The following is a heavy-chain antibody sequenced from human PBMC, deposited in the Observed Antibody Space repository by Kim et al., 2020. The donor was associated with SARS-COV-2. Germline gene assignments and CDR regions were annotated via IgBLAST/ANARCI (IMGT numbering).Heavy chain of an antibody. J-gene: IGHJ5*02. V-gene: IGHV6-1*01. CDR1: GDSVSSNSAA. CDR3: ARMIEVAGTVGAVVGWFDP. D-gene: IGHD6-13*01. CDR2: TYYRSKWYN. Sequence: SQTLSLTCVISGDSVSSNSAAWNWIRQSPSRGLEWLGRTYYRSKWYNDYAVSVKSRITINPDTSKNQFSLQLNSVTPEDTAVYYCARMIEVAGTVGAVVGWFDPWGQGTLVTVSS.